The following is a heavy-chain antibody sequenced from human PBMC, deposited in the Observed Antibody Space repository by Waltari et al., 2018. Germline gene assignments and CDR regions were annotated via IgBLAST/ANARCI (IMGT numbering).Heavy chain of an antibody. V-gene: IGHV3-74*01. D-gene: IGHD5-18*01. Sequence: EVQLVESGGGLVQPGGSLRLSCAASGFTFSSYWMPWVRQAPGKGLVWVSRINSDGSSTSYADSVKGRFTISRDNAKNTLYLQMNSLRAEDTAVYYCARAGYSYGHYFDYWGQGTLVTVSS. CDR1: GFTFSSYW. CDR2: INSDGSST. CDR3: ARAGYSYGHYFDY. J-gene: IGHJ4*02.